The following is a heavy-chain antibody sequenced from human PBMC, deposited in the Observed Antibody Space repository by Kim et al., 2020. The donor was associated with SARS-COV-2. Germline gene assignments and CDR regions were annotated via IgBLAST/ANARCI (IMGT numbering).Heavy chain of an antibody. V-gene: IGHV4-34*01. D-gene: IGHD6-6*01. Sequence: SETLSLTCAVYGGSLSGFSWSWIRQPPGRGLEWIGEISHSGGTNYNPSLKSRVTISIDTSKNQFSLKVTSVTAADTALYYCVRGLIEDRFSWFDPWGQGTLVTVSS. CDR1: GGSLSGFS. J-gene: IGHJ5*02. CDR3: VRGLIEDRFSWFDP. CDR2: ISHSGGT.